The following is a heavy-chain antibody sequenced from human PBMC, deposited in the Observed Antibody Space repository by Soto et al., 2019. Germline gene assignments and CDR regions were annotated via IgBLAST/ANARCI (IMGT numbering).Heavy chain of an antibody. CDR2: ISAYNGYT. Sequence: QVQLVQSGAEVKKPGASVKVSCKTSGYTFTSYGISWVRQAPGQRLEWMGWISAYNGYTNYAQKLQGRVTMTTDTSTSTAYMELRSLRSDDTAVYYCARVWLTAASDDWYFDLWGRGTLVTVSS. CDR1: GYTFTSYG. J-gene: IGHJ2*01. D-gene: IGHD6-13*01. CDR3: ARVWLTAASDDWYFDL. V-gene: IGHV1-18*01.